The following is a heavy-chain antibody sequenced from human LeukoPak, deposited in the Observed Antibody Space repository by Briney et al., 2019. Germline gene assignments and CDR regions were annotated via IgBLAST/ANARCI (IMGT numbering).Heavy chain of an antibody. CDR2: IYYSGNT. J-gene: IGHJ4*02. CDR3: ARDGGYSSSWWYFDY. D-gene: IGHD6-13*01. Sequence: LRLSCAASGFTFSDYYMSWIRQPPGKGLEWIGSIYYSGNTYYNPSLKSRIDISVDTSKNQFSLKVNSVTAADTAVYYCARDGGYSSSWWYFDYWGQGTLVTVSS. CDR1: GFTFSDYY. V-gene: IGHV4-38-2*02.